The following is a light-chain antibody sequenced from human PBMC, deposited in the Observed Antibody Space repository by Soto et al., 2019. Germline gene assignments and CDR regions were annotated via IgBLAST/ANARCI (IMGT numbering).Light chain of an antibody. Sequence: EIVMTQSPATLSVSPGETASLSCRASQSAGNFLAWYQQKPGQAPRLLIYYISTRATGIPARFSGSGSGTEFTLTISRLEPEDFAVYYCQQYGSSGTFGQGTKVDI. CDR1: QSAGNF. CDR2: YIS. CDR3: QQYGSSGT. V-gene: IGKV3D-15*01. J-gene: IGKJ1*01.